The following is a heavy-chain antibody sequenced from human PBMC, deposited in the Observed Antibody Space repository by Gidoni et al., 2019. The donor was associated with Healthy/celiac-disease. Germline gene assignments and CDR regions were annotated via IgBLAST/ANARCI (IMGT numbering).Heavy chain of an antibody. V-gene: IGHV4-34*01. Sequence: QVQLQQWGAGLLKPSETLSLTCAVYGGSFSAYYWTWIRQPPGKGLEWIGEIHHSGSTNYNPSLKSRVTISVDTSKNQFSLKLSSVTAADTAVYYCAVKASSKGGRIAVAGTDWFDPWGQGTLVTVSS. CDR3: AVKASSKGGRIAVAGTDWFDP. J-gene: IGHJ5*02. CDR2: IHHSGST. CDR1: GGSFSAYY. D-gene: IGHD6-19*01.